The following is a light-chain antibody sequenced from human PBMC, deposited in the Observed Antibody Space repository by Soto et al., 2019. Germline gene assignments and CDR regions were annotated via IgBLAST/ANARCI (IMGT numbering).Light chain of an antibody. J-gene: IGLJ2*01. CDR2: DVS. CDR1: SSDVGGYNY. V-gene: IGLV2-14*01. CDR3: RSYASSSTPHVV. Sequence: QSALTQPASVSGSPGQSITISCTGTSSDVGGYNYVSWYQQDPGKAPKLMIYDVSNRPSGVSNRFSGSKSGKTASLTISGLQAEDEADYYCRSYASSSTPHVVFGGGTKLTVL.